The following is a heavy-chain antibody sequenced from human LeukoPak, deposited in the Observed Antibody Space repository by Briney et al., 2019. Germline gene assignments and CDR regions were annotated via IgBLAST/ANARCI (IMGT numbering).Heavy chain of an antibody. Sequence: GRSLRLSCAASGFTFSSYGMHWVRQAPGKGLEWVAAIWYDGSNKYYADSVKGRFTISRDNSKNTLYLQMNSLRAEDTAVYYCARDRDYGGNALDYWGQGTLVTVSS. CDR3: ARDRDYGGNALDY. D-gene: IGHD4-23*01. CDR2: IWYDGSNK. J-gene: IGHJ4*02. V-gene: IGHV3-33*01. CDR1: GFTFSSYG.